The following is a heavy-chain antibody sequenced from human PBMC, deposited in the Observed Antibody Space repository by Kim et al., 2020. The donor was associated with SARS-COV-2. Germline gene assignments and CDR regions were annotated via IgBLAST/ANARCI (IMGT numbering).Heavy chain of an antibody. CDR3: ARVYVGRLWFGDFSGYFDY. J-gene: IGHJ4*02. D-gene: IGHD3-10*01. Sequence: GRFTISRDNAKISLYLQMNSLRAEDTAVYYCARVYVGRLWFGDFSGYFDYWGQGTLVTVSS. V-gene: IGHV3-11*06.